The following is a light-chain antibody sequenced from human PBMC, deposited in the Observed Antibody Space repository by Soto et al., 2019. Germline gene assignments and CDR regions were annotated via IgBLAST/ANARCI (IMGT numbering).Light chain of an antibody. CDR1: QSVSSR. V-gene: IGKV3-20*01. J-gene: IGKJ5*01. Sequence: DSEMTQSPGTLSLSTGERATLSCSASQSVSSRLAWYQQKPGQAPRLLISGASSRATGIPDRFSGSGSGTDFTLTISRLEPEDFALYYCQHYVERSPITFGQGTRLEIK. CDR3: QHYVERSPIT. CDR2: GAS.